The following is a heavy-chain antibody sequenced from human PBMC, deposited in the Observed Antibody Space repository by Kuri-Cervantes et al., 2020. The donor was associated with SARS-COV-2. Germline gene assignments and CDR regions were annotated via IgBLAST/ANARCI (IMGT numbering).Heavy chain of an antibody. CDR1: GGSISSYY. D-gene: IGHD6-19*01. CDR2: LYYSGST. Sequence: GSLRLSCTVSGGSISSYYWSWIRQPPGKGLEWIGYLYYSGSTNYNPSLKSRITISVDTSKNQFSLILTSVTAADTAVYFCARSGWYSRGVTYYPLDVWGKGTTVTVSS. J-gene: IGHJ6*03. V-gene: IGHV4-59*01. CDR3: ARSGWYSRGVTYYPLDV.